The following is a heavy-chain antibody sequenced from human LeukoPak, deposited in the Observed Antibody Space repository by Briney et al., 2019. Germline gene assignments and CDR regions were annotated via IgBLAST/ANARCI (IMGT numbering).Heavy chain of an antibody. J-gene: IGHJ4*02. Sequence: AGGSLRLSCAASGFTFSSYEMNWVRQAPGKGLEWVSSISSSGSTKYYADSLKGRFTVSRDNARNSLYLQVDSLRAEDTAIYYCARDGPGYSFDYWGQGTLVTVSS. V-gene: IGHV3-48*03. CDR3: ARDGPGYSFDY. CDR2: ISSSGSTK. CDR1: GFTFSSYE. D-gene: IGHD5-18*01.